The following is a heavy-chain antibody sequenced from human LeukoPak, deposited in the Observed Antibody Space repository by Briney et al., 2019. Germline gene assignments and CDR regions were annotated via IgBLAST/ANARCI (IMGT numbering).Heavy chain of an antibody. V-gene: IGHV3-23*01. J-gene: IGHJ4*02. D-gene: IGHD3-16*01. CDR1: GFTFSSYA. CDR2: ISGSGGST. CDR3: ANHGTLGWYFDY. Sequence: GGSLRLSCAASGFTFSSYAMSWVRQAPGKGLEWVSAISGSGGSTYYADSVKGRFTISRDNSKNTLYLQMNSLRAEDSAVYYCANHGTLGWYFDYWGQGTLVTVSS.